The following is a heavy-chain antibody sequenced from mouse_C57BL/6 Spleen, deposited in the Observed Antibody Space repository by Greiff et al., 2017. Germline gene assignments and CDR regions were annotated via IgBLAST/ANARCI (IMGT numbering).Heavy chain of an antibody. CDR2: IRNKANGSTT. CDR1: GFTFTDYY. D-gene: IGHD2-1*01. J-gene: IGHJ1*03. CDR3: ARCPPEGLPRCFDV. Sequence: EVKLVESGGGLVQPGGSLSLSCAASGFTFTDYYMSWVRQPPGKALEWFGFIRNKANGSTTEYSAYVKGRFTISRDNSQSILYLQMNALRAEERATYYCARCPPEGLPRCFDVWGTGTTVTVSS. V-gene: IGHV7-3*01.